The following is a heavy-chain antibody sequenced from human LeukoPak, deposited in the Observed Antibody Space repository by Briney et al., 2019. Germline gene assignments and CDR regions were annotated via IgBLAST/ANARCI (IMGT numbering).Heavy chain of an antibody. Sequence: ASVKVSCKASGFTFTDHYMHWVRQAPGQGLEWMGWINGKRGDTNYAQNFQDRVTMTRDTSTSTVYMELGRLTVDDTAVYYCARDHDWGVDYWGQGTLVTVSS. CDR1: GFTFTDHY. V-gene: IGHV1-2*02. D-gene: IGHD7-27*01. J-gene: IGHJ4*02. CDR3: ARDHDWGVDY. CDR2: INGKRGDT.